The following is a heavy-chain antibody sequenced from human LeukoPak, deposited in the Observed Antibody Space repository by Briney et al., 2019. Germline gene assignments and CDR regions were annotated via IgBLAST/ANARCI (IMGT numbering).Heavy chain of an antibody. CDR3: ARTLLGYCSGGSCYYYYGMDV. Sequence: GGSLRLSCAASGFTFSSYSMNWVRQAPGKGLEWVSSISSSSSYIYYADSVKGRFTISRDNAKNSLYLQMNSLRAEDTAVYYCARTLLGYCSGGSCYYYYGMDVWGQGTTVTVSS. D-gene: IGHD2-15*01. CDR1: GFTFSSYS. J-gene: IGHJ6*02. V-gene: IGHV3-21*01. CDR2: ISSSSSYI.